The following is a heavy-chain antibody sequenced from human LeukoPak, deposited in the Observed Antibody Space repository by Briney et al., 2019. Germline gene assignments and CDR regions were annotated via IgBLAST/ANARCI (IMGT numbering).Heavy chain of an antibody. V-gene: IGHV1-18*01. CDR2: ISAYNGNT. D-gene: IGHD3-9*01. Sequence: ASVKVSCKASGYTFTSYGISWVRQAPGQGLEWMGWISAYNGNTNYAQKLQGRVTMTTDTSTSTAYMELRSLRSDGTAVYYCARDQAQNYHYDILTGHTHFDYWGQGTLVTVSS. CDR3: ARDQAQNYHYDILTGHTHFDY. CDR1: GYTFTSYG. J-gene: IGHJ4*02.